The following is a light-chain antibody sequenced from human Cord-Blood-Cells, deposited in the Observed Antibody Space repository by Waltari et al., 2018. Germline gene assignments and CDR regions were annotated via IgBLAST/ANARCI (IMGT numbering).Light chain of an antibody. Sequence: SYELTQPPSVSVSLGQMARITCSGEALPKKYAYWYQQKPGQFPVLGIYKDSERPSGIPERFSGSSSVTIVTLTISGVQAEDGADYYCLSADSSGTWVFGGGTKLTVL. CDR2: KDS. J-gene: IGLJ3*02. V-gene: IGLV3-16*01. CDR1: ALPKKY. CDR3: LSADSSGTWV.